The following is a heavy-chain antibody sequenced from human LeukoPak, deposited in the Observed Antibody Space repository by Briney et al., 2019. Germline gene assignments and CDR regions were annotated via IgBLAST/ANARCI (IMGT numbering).Heavy chain of an antibody. CDR3: AREYVVVTANYGMDV. Sequence: GASVTVSCKASGYTFTSYDINWVRQATGQGLEWMGWMNPNSGNTGYAQKFQGRVTMTRNTSISTAYMELSSLRSEDTAVYYCAREYVVVTANYGMDVWGQGTTVTVSS. CDR1: GYTFTSYD. CDR2: MNPNSGNT. V-gene: IGHV1-8*01. D-gene: IGHD2-21*02. J-gene: IGHJ6*02.